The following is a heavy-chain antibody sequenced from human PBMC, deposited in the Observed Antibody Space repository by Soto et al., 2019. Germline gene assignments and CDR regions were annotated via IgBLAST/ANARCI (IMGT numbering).Heavy chain of an antibody. CDR1: GFTFSSYA. CDR3: AKDPSLHSGTAAAGTADKIPTPLMPAGMDV. D-gene: IGHD6-13*01. J-gene: IGHJ6*02. Sequence: GGSLRLSCAASGFTFSSYAMSWVRQAPGKGLEWVSAISGSGGSTYYADSVKGRFTISRDNSKNTLYLQMNSLRAEDTAVYYCAKDPSLHSGTAAAGTADKIPTPLMPAGMDVWGQGTTVTVSS. CDR2: ISGSGGST. V-gene: IGHV3-23*01.